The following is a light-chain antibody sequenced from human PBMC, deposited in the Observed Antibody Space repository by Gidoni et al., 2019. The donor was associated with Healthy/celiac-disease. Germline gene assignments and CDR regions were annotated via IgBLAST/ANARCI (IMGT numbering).Light chain of an antibody. V-gene: IGKV3-20*01. CDR1: QSVSSSY. CDR2: AAS. CDR3: QQYGSSWT. J-gene: IGKJ1*01. Sequence: EIVVTQSPGTLSLSPGERATLSCRASQSVSSSYLAWYQQKPCQAPRLLIYAASTRSTGIPDRFSGSGSGTDFTLTISRLEPEDFAVYYCQQYGSSWTFGQGTKVEIK.